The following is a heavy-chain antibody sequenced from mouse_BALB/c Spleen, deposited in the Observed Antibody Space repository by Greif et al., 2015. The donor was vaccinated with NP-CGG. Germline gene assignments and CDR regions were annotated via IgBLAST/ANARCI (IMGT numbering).Heavy chain of an antibody. J-gene: IGHJ2*01. CDR1: GFTFSSYA. CDR3: ARDGNYVGY. Sequence: EVQLVESGGGLVKPGGSLKLSCAASGFTFSSYAMSWVRQTPEKRLEWVATISSGGSYTYYPDSVKGRFTISRDNAKNTLYLQMSSLRSEDTAMYYCARDGNYVGYWGQGTTLTVSS. D-gene: IGHD2-1*01. CDR2: ISSGGSYT. V-gene: IGHV5-9-3*01.